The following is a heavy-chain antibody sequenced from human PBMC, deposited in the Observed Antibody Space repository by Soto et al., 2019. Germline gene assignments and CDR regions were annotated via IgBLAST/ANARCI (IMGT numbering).Heavy chain of an antibody. D-gene: IGHD3-16*02. Sequence: ASVKVSCKASGYTFTSYYMHWVRQAPGQGLEWMGIINPSGGSTSYAQKFQGRVTMTRDTSTSTVYMELSSLRSEDTAVYYCAMITFGGVIAYNWFDSWGQGTRVTVSS. CDR1: GYTFTSYY. V-gene: IGHV1-46*03. J-gene: IGHJ5*01. CDR3: AMITFGGVIAYNWFDS. CDR2: INPSGGST.